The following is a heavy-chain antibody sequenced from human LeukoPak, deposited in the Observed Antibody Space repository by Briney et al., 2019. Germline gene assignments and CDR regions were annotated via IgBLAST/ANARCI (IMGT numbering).Heavy chain of an antibody. J-gene: IGHJ4*02. CDR3: TSVYARASSPYY. CDR1: GFTFTNAW. V-gene: IGHV3-15*01. Sequence: GGSLRLSCAASGFTFTNAWMSWVRQAPGKGLEWVGRIKSKTDGGTTDYAAPVKGRFTISRDDSKNTLYLQMNSLSTEDTAVYYCTSVYARASSPYYWGQGTLVTVSS. D-gene: IGHD6-13*01. CDR2: IKSKTDGGTT.